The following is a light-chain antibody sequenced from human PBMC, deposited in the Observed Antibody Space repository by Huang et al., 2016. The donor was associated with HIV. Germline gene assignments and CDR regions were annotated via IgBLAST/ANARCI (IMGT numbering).Light chain of an antibody. Sequence: DIQLTQSPSSLSASVGDRITITCRASQCISNYLAWYQKKPGTVHKLLSYAASTVESGVPSRFSGSGSGADFTLTISSLQAEDVATYYCQKYNSAPPTFGGGTKVEIK. CDR2: AAS. CDR3: QKYNSAPPT. V-gene: IGKV1-27*01. CDR1: QCISNY. J-gene: IGKJ4*01.